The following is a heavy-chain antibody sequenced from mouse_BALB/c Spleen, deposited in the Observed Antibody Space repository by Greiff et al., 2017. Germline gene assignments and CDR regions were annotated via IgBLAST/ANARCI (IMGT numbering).Heavy chain of an antibody. J-gene: IGHJ4*01. V-gene: IGHV2-9*02. CDR1: GFSLTSYG. CDR3: ATVYYGNSLYYAMDY. CDR2: IWAGGST. Sequence: VKLMESGPGLVAPSQSLSITCTVSGFSLTSYGVHWVRQPPGKGLEWLGVIWAGGSTNYNSALMSRLSISKDNSKSQVFLKMNSLQTDDTAMYYCATVYYGNSLYYAMDYWGQGTSVTVSS. D-gene: IGHD2-1*01.